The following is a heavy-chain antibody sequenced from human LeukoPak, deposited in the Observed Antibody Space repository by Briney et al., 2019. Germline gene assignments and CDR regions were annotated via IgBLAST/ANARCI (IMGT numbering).Heavy chain of an antibody. CDR3: AKLEDDIVVGPAALEDY. CDR2: IYYSGTT. D-gene: IGHD2-2*01. V-gene: IGHV4-39*07. CDR1: GGSISSSSYY. J-gene: IGHJ4*02. Sequence: SETLSLTCIVSGGSISSSSYYWGWIRQPPGKGLEWIGCIYYSGTTYYNPSLRSRVTISVDTSKNQFSLKLSSVTAADTAVYYCAKLEDDIVVGPAALEDYWGQGTLVTVSS.